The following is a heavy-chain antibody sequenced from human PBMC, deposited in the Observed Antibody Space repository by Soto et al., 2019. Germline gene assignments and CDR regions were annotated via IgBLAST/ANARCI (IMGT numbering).Heavy chain of an antibody. CDR1: GFTFSSYA. V-gene: IGHV3-30-3*01. Sequence: PGGSLRLSCAASGFTFSSYAMHWVRQAPGKGLEWVAVISYDGSNKYYADSVKGRFTISRDNSKNTLYLQMNSLRAEDTAVYYCARSGDSSGYYWYYYYGMDVWGQGTTVTVSS. CDR3: ARSGDSSGYYWYYYYGMDV. J-gene: IGHJ6*02. CDR2: ISYDGSNK. D-gene: IGHD3-22*01.